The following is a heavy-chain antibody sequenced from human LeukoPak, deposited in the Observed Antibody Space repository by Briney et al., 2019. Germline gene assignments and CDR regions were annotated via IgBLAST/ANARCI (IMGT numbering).Heavy chain of an antibody. V-gene: IGHV3-23*01. CDR3: ATRAVASSLLYFDY. J-gene: IGHJ4*02. CDR1: GFTFRNYA. CDR2: ISGSGGGT. Sequence: GGSLRLSCAASGFTFRNYAMSWVRQAPGKGLEWVSSISGSGGGTHYADSVKGRFTISRDNSKNTLYLQMNSLRAEDTALYYCATRAVASSLLYFDYWGQGTLVTVSS. D-gene: IGHD6-19*01.